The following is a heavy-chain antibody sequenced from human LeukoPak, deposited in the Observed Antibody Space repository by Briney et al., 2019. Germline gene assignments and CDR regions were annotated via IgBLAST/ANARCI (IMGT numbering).Heavy chain of an antibody. CDR2: ISYDGSNK. V-gene: IGHV3-30*18. CDR1: GFTFSSYS. J-gene: IGHJ4*02. Sequence: GGSLRLSCAASGFTFSSYSMNWVRQAPGKGREWVAVISYDGSNKYYVDSVKGRFTIARDNSKNTLYLQMNSLRAEDTAVYYCAKDRLQGGSFDYWGQGSLVTVSS. D-gene: IGHD3-16*01. CDR3: AKDRLQGGSFDY.